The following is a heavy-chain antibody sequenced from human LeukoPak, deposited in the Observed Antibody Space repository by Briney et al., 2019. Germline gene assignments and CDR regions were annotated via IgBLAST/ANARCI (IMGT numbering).Heavy chain of an antibody. J-gene: IGHJ4*02. CDR1: GFTVSSNY. CDR2: IDTDGSPT. V-gene: IGHV3-74*01. CDR3: ARGDYDFWSGYYPFDY. Sequence: GGSLRLSCAASGFTVSSNYMSWVRQAPGKGLEWVSRIDTDGSPTNYADSVKGRFTISRDNAKNTLYLQMNSLRAEDTAVYYCARGDYDFWSGYYPFDYWGQGTLVTVSS. D-gene: IGHD3-3*01.